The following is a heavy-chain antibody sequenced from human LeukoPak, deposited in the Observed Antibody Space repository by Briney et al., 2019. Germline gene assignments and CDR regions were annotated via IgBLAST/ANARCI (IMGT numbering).Heavy chain of an antibody. CDR2: NSGSGDST. CDR1: GFTFSSYA. CDR3: AKPCRSGLSPFDAFDI. Sequence: GGSLRLSCAASGFTFSSYAMSWVRQAPGKGLEWVSANSGSGDSTYYADSVKGRFTISRDNSRNTLYLQMNDLRAEDTAVYYCAKPCRSGLSPFDAFDIWGQGAMVTVSS. D-gene: IGHD6-19*01. V-gene: IGHV3-23*01. J-gene: IGHJ3*02.